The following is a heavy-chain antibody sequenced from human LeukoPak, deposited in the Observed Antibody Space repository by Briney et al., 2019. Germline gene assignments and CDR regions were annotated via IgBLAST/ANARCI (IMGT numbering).Heavy chain of an antibody. CDR1: GYTFTNYA. D-gene: IGHD3-10*01. Sequence: ASVKVSCKASGYTFTNYAMNWVRQAPGQGLEWMGWIHPSTGNPTYAQGFAGRFVFSLDTSVSTTYLQISSLKAEDTAVYYCARGRVHYYGSGSYPDYFDYWGQGTLVTVSS. J-gene: IGHJ4*02. CDR3: ARGRVHYYGSGSYPDYFDY. V-gene: IGHV7-4-1*02. CDR2: IHPSTGNP.